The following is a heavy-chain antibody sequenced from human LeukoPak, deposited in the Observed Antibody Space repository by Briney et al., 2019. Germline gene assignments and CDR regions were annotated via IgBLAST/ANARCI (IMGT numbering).Heavy chain of an antibody. CDR1: DGSISSYY. CDR2: IYYSGST. Sequence: SQTLSLTCTVSDGSISSYYWSWIRQPPGKGLEWIGYIYYSGSTNYNPSLKSRVTISVDTSKNQFSLKLSSVTAADTAVYYCARDSGQWLEDAFDIWGQGTMVTVSS. J-gene: IGHJ3*02. D-gene: IGHD6-19*01. CDR3: ARDSGQWLEDAFDI. V-gene: IGHV4-59*01.